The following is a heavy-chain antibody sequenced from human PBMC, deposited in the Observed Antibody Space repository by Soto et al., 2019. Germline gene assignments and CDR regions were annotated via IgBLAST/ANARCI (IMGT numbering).Heavy chain of an antibody. D-gene: IGHD3-3*01. CDR3: ARDASAGREWLLSPLHYYYYGMDV. V-gene: IGHV3-33*01. CDR1: GFTVSSDG. CDR2: IWYDGSNK. J-gene: IGHJ6*02. Sequence: VPSLRISCAASGFTVSSDGMHWVRQAPGKGLEGVGVIWYDGSNKDYSDSVKGLFTISRDNSKNTLYLQMNSLRAEDTAVYYGARDASAGREWLLSPLHYYYYGMDVWGERTTVTVSS.